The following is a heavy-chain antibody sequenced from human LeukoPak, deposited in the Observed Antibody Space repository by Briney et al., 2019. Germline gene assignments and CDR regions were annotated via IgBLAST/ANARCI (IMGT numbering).Heavy chain of an antibody. CDR3: AKDHDSSGYYRLGRPYYFDY. CDR2: IKQDGSEK. CDR1: EFTYW. V-gene: IGHV3-7*01. J-gene: IGHJ4*02. Sequence: GGSLRLSCAASEFTYWMSWVRQAPGKGLEWVANIKQDGSEKYYVDSVKGRLTISRDNAKKSLYLQMNSLRAEDTAVYYCAKDHDSSGYYRLGRPYYFDYWGQGTLVTVSS. D-gene: IGHD3-22*01.